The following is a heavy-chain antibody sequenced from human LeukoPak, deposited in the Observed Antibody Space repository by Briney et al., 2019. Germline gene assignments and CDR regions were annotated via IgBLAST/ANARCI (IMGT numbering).Heavy chain of an antibody. Sequence: PGRSLRLSCAASGFTFDDYAMHWVRQAPGKGLEWVSGISWNSGSIGYADSVKGRFTISRDNAKNSLYLQMNSLRAEDTASYYCAKVYNWNDMGAFDIWGQGTMVTVSS. V-gene: IGHV3-9*01. CDR2: ISWNSGSI. D-gene: IGHD1-1*01. J-gene: IGHJ3*02. CDR1: GFTFDDYA. CDR3: AKVYNWNDMGAFDI.